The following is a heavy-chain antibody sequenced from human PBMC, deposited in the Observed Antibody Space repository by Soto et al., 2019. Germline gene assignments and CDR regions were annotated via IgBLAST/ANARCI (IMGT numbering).Heavy chain of an antibody. J-gene: IGHJ4*02. CDR1: GFTFNRYG. CDR3: ARGVDYFDY. Sequence: QVQLVESGGGVVQPGRSLRLSCAASGFTFNRYGMHWVGQAPGKGLEWVAVIWYDGSSEYYADSVKGRFTISRDNSKNTLFLQMNSLRAEDTAVDYCARGVDYFDYWGQGTLVTVAS. V-gene: IGHV3-33*01. CDR2: IWYDGSSE.